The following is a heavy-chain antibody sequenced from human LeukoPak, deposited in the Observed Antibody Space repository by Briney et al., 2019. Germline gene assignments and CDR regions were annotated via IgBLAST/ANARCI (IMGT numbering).Heavy chain of an antibody. CDR3: APIYGDFSDFDY. CDR1: GASSSNYY. Sequence: TSETLSLTCGVSGASSSNYYWNWIRQPPGKGLECIGETTHDGRINYNASLRGRATISGDTSKSQFSLKLTSVTAADTAVYYCAPIYGDFSDFDYWGQGILVTVSS. V-gene: IGHV4-34*01. CDR2: TTHDGRI. J-gene: IGHJ4*02. D-gene: IGHD2-21*02.